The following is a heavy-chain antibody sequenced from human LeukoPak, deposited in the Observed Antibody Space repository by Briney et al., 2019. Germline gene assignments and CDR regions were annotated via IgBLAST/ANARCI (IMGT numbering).Heavy chain of an antibody. CDR1: GFTFSSYS. J-gene: IGHJ4*02. CDR3: ARDGTTWDGDY. D-gene: IGHD1-1*01. V-gene: IGHV3-48*01. CDR2: ISSSSSTI. Sequence: GGSLRLPCAASGFTFSSYSMNWVRQAPGKGLEWVSYISSSSSTIYYADSVKGRFTISRDNAKNSLYLQMNSLRAEDTAVYYCARDGTTWDGDYWGQGTLVTVSS.